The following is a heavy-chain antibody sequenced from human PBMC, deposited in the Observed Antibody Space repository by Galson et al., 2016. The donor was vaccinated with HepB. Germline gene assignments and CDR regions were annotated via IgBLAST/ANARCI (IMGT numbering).Heavy chain of an antibody. D-gene: IGHD3-22*01. CDR3: AKVNPHYYDSSGYDNRNAFDI. CDR2: ISGSGGST. J-gene: IGHJ3*02. CDR1: GSTFSSYA. Sequence: SLRLSCAASGSTFSSYAMSWVRQAPGKGLEWVSAISGSGGSTYYADSVKGRFTISRDNSKNTLYLEMNSLRAEDTAVYYCAKVNPHYYDSSGYDNRNAFDIWGQGTMVTVSS. V-gene: IGHV3-23*01.